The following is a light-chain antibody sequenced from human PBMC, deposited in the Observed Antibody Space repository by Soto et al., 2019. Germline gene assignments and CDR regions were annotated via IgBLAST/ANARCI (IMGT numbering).Light chain of an antibody. CDR2: EVN. CDR1: SGDVGAYNY. V-gene: IGLV2-14*01. CDR3: SSYTGSGTLWV. J-gene: IGLJ3*02. Sequence: QSVLTQPASVSGSPGQSITISCTGTSGDVGAYNYVSWYQQHPGKAPKLIIYEVNNRPPGVSYRFSASKSGNTASLTISGLQADDEADYYCSSYTGSGTLWVFGGGTQLTVL.